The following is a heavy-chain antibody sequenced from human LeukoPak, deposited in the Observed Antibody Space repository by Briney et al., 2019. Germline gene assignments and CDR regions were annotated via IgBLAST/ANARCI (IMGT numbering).Heavy chain of an antibody. CDR3: ARLWFARGTNGMDV. V-gene: IGHV4-4*07. D-gene: IGHD3-10*01. CDR1: GGSISSYC. J-gene: IGHJ6*02. Sequence: PSETLSLTCTVSGGSISSYCWSWIRQPAGKGLEWIGRFYTSGSTNYNPSLKSRVTMSVDTSKNQFSLKLSSVTAADTAVYYCARLWFARGTNGMDVWGQGTTVTVSS. CDR2: FYTSGST.